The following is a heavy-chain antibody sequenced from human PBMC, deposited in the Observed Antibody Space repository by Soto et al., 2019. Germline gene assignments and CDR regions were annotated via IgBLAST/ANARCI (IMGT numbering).Heavy chain of an antibody. CDR2: INHSGST. D-gene: IGHD6-19*01. CDR1: GGSFSGYY. V-gene: IGHV4-34*01. J-gene: IGHJ4*02. CDR3: ARGGAVAGIAAG. Sequence: QVQLQQWGAGLLKPSETLSLTCAVYGGSFSGYYWSWIRQPPGKGLEWIGEINHSGSTNYNPSLKSRVTISVDTSKNQFSLKLRSVTAADTAVYDCARGGAVAGIAAGWGQGTLVTVSS.